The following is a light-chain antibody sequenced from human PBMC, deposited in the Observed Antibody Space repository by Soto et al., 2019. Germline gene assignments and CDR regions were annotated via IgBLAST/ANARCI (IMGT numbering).Light chain of an antibody. V-gene: IGKV1-39*01. Sequence: DLQMTQSPSSLSASVGDRVTITCRASQSISSYLNWYQQKPGKAPKLLIYAASSLQSGVPSRSSGSGSGTDFTLTISSLQPEDFATYYCQQSYSTPYTFGQGTKLEIK. CDR3: QQSYSTPYT. J-gene: IGKJ2*01. CDR1: QSISSY. CDR2: AAS.